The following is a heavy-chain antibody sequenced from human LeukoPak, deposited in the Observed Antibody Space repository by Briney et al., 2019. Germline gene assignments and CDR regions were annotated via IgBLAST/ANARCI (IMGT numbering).Heavy chain of an antibody. J-gene: IGHJ4*02. CDR1: GFTFSNSA. D-gene: IGHD6-19*01. Sequence: GGSLRLSCAASGFTFSNSAMHWVRQASGKGLEWVGRIRSKANSYATAYTASVKGRFTISRDDSKNMAYLQMNSLKTEDTAVYYCTSSGWYYFDYWGQGTLVTVSS. V-gene: IGHV3-73*01. CDR2: IRSKANSYAT. CDR3: TSSGWYYFDY.